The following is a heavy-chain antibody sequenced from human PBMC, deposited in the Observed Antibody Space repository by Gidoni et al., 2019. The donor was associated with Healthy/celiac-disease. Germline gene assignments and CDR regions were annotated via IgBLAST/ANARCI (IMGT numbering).Heavy chain of an antibody. CDR1: GFSFSSYA. CDR3: AKLTVTIVYYYYGMDV. J-gene: IGHJ6*02. CDR2: ISGSGGST. D-gene: IGHD4-17*01. V-gene: IGHV3-23*01. Sequence: EVQLLESGGGLVQPGGSLLLSCAASGFSFSSYALSWIRQSTGKGLEWLSAISGSGGSTYNAGSVKGRFTISRDNSKITLYLQMNSLRAENTAVYYCAKLTVTIVYYYYGMDVWGQGTTVTVSS.